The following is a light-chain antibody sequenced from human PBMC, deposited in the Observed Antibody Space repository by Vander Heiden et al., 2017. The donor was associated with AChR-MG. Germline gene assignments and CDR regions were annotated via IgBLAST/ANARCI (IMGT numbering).Light chain of an antibody. Sequence: DTVTTQTLLPLSVTPVQPASIPCKSSQSLLHSDGKTYLYWYLQKPGQSPQLLIYAVSSRFSGVPERFSGSGSGTYFTLKISRVEAEDVGVYYCMQGIHLPFTFGPGTKVDIK. CDR2: AVS. CDR3: MQGIHLPFT. J-gene: IGKJ3*01. CDR1: QSLLHSDGKTY. V-gene: IGKV2-29*02.